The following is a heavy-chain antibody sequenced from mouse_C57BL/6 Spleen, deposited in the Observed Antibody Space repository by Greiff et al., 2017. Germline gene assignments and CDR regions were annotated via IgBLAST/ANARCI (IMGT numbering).Heavy chain of an antibody. V-gene: IGHV6-6*01. Sequence: EVMLVESGGGLVQPGGSMKLSCAASGFTFSDAWMDWVRQSPEKGLEWVAEIRNKANNHATYYAESVKGRFTISRDDSKSSVYLQMNSLRAEDTGIYYCTIYYGNYGYFDYWGQGTTLTVSS. CDR3: TIYYGNYGYFDY. CDR2: IRNKANNHAT. D-gene: IGHD2-1*01. J-gene: IGHJ2*01. CDR1: GFTFSDAW.